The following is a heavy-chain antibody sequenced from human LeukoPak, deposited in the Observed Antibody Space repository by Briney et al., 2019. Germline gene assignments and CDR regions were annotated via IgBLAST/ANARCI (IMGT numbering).Heavy chain of an antibody. CDR1: AFTFTNYD. J-gene: IGHJ4*02. CDR3: AKDFEAYCRGDCSSYFDY. V-gene: IGHV3-23*01. CDR2: ISTTGDRT. D-gene: IGHD2-21*02. Sequence: GGSLRLSCAASAFTFTNYDMSWVRQAPGEGLEWVSSISTTGDRTYYADSVKGRFTISRDNAKNTLYLQMNSLRPEDTAVYYCAKDFEAYCRGDCSSYFDYWGQGTLVTVSS.